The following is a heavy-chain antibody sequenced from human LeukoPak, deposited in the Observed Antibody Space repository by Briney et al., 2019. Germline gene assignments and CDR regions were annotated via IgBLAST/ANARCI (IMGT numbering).Heavy chain of an antibody. Sequence: ASVKVSCKASGYTFTGYYMHWVRQAPGQGLEWMGWINPNSGGTNYAQKFQGRVTMTRDTSISTAYMELSRLRSDDTAVYYCASGYYDSSGYYFHHYWGQGTLVTVSS. CDR2: INPNSGGT. J-gene: IGHJ4*02. CDR1: GYTFTGYY. CDR3: ASGYYDSSGYYFHHY. V-gene: IGHV1-2*02. D-gene: IGHD3-22*01.